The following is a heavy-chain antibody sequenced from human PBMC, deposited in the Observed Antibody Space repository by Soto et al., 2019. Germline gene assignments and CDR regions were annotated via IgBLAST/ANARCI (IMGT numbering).Heavy chain of an antibody. CDR3: ARGFTIAAAGVDYYYAMDV. V-gene: IGHV1-69*13. Sequence: SVKVSCKASGDTFSSYAISWVRQAPGQGLEWMGGIIPIFGTANYAQKFQGRVTITADESTSTAYMELSSLRSEDTAVYYCARGFTIAAAGVDYYYAMDVWGQGTTVTVSS. CDR2: IIPIFGTA. D-gene: IGHD6-13*01. J-gene: IGHJ6*02. CDR1: GDTFSSYA.